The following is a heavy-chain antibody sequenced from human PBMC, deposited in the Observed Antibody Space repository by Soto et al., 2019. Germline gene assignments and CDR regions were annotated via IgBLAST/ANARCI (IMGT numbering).Heavy chain of an antibody. V-gene: IGHV1-69*13. Sequence: ASVKVSCKASGGTFSSYAISWVRQAPGQGLEWMGGIIPIFGTANYAQKFQGRVTITADESTSTAYMELSSLRSEDTAVYYCAREKGGGGVLDYWGQGTLVTVSS. CDR2: IIPIFGTA. J-gene: IGHJ4*02. CDR3: AREKGGGGVLDY. CDR1: GGTFSSYA. D-gene: IGHD2-8*02.